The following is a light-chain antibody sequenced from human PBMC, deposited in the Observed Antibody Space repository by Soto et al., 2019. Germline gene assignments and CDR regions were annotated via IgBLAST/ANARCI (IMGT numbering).Light chain of an antibody. CDR2: DTS. V-gene: IGKV3-11*01. CDR3: QQRSSWPLT. Sequence: EIVLTQFPATLSLSPGERATLSCRASQSVGSDIAWYQQKPGQAPRLLIFDTSNRASGNPARFSGSGSGADFTLTISSLEPEDFAVYICQQRSSWPLTFGGGTQVEIK. J-gene: IGKJ4*02. CDR1: QSVGSD.